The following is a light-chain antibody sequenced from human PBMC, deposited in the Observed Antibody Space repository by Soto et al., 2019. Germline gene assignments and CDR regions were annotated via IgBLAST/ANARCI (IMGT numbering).Light chain of an antibody. J-gene: IGKJ3*01. V-gene: IGKV2-28*01. CDR2: LGS. CDR3: MQALQTPFT. Sequence: DIVMTQSPLSLPVTPGEPASISCRSSQSLLHSNGYNYLDWYLQKPGQSPQLLIYLGSNRASGVPDRCSGSGSGTDFTLKISRAEAEDVGVYYCMQALQTPFTFGPGTKVDIK. CDR1: QSLLHSNGYNY.